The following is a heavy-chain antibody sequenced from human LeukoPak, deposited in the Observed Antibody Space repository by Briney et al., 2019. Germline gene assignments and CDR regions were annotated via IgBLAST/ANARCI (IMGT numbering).Heavy chain of an antibody. CDR3: ARIGYSSSTFDY. V-gene: IGHV3-7*01. CDR1: GFTFSTYT. Sequence: HLGGSLRLSSAASGFTFSTYTMNWVRPAPGKGLEWVANIKQDGSEKDYVDSMKGRFTISRDNAKNSVYLQMTSLRAEDTAVYYCARIGYSSSTFDYWGQGTLVTVSS. D-gene: IGHD6-13*01. CDR2: IKQDGSEK. J-gene: IGHJ4*02.